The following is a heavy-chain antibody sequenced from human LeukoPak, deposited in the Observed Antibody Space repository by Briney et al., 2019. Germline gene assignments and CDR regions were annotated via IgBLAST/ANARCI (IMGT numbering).Heavy chain of an antibody. D-gene: IGHD2-8*01. J-gene: IGHJ3*02. CDR3: ARGRVSAFDI. CDR1: GDSVSSNSVA. Sequence: SQTLSLTCAISGDSVSSNSVAWNWIGQSPSRGPEWLGRTYYRSKWYIDYADSVKSRITISPDTSKNQFSLQLNSMTPEDTAIYYCARGRVSAFDIWGQGTMVTVSS. CDR2: TYYRSKWYI. V-gene: IGHV6-1*01.